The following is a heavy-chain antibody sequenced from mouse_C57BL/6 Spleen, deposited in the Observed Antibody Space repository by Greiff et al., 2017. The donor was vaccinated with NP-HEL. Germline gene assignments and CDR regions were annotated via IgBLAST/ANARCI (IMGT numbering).Heavy chain of an antibody. J-gene: IGHJ2*01. V-gene: IGHV1-69*01. CDR3: ARVITTVSRGDYCDY. Sequence: VQLQQPGAELVMPGASVKLSCKASGYTFTSYWMHWVKQRPGQGLEWIGEIDPSDSYTNYNHKFKGKSTLTVDKSSSTAYMQLSSLTSEDAAVKYCARVITTVSRGDYCDYWGQGTTLTVSS. CDR2: IDPSDSYT. D-gene: IGHD1-1*01. CDR1: GYTFTSYW.